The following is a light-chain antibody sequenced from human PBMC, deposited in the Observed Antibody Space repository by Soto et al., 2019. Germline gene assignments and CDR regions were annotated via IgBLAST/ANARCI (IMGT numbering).Light chain of an antibody. CDR2: GAS. J-gene: IGKJ4*01. Sequence: ESVFTQSPCYLSLSPGERATLSCRVSQSVSTNSLDWYQQKPGQAPRPLSYGASSRAIGIPARFTGSGSGTDFTLSISNLEPEDFAVYYCQQRSTWPLTFGGGTKVDI. CDR1: QSVSTNS. CDR3: QQRSTWPLT. V-gene: IGKV3D-20*02.